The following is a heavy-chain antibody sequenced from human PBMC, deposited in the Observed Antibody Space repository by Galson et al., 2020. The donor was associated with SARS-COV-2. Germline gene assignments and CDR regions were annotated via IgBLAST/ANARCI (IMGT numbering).Heavy chain of an antibody. V-gene: IGHV3-15*01. CDR2: IKSKTEGGTT. J-gene: IGHJ3*01. CDR3: TIDTSRDSSGFRGFAS. Sequence: GESLKISCASSRFIFSKAWMSWVRQTPGKGLEWVGRIKSKTEGGTTDYAVPVKGRFTISRDDTKYILYLQMDSLEVEDTAMYYCTIDTSRDSSGFRGFASWGQGTMVTVSS. CDR1: RFIFSKAW. D-gene: IGHD3-22*01.